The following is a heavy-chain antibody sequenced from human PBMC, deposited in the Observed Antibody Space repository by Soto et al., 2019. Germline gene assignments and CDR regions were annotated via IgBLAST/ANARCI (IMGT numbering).Heavy chain of an antibody. CDR1: GYTFTSYA. V-gene: IGHV1-46*01. Sequence: GASVKVSCKASGYTFTSYAMHWVRQAPGQRLEWMGIINPSGDSTSYAQKFQGRVTMTRDTSTSTVYMELSSLRSEDTAVYYCARSYYDYVWGSYRSAHFDYWGQGTLVTVSS. CDR3: ARSYYDYVWGSYRSAHFDY. J-gene: IGHJ4*02. CDR2: INPSGDST. D-gene: IGHD3-16*02.